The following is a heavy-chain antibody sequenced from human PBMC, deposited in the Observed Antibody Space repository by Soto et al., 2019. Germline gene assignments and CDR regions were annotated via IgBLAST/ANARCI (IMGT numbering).Heavy chain of an antibody. V-gene: IGHV1-46*01. CDR3: ARDGPMVRGPLYYYYYYGMDV. Sequence: ASVKVSCKASGYTFTSYYMHSVRQAPGQGLEWMGIINPSGGSTSYAQKFQGRVTMTRDTSTSTVYMELSSLRSEDTAVYYCARDGPMVRGPLYYYYYYGMDVWGQGTTVTVSS. J-gene: IGHJ6*02. CDR2: INPSGGST. D-gene: IGHD3-10*01. CDR1: GYTFTSYY.